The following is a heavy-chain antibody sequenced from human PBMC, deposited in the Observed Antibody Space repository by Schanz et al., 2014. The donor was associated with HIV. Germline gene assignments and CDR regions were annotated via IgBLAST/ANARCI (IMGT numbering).Heavy chain of an antibody. Sequence: VQLVESGGGLVQPGGSLRLSCAASGFTFSTYWMMWVRQAPGKGLEWVAVISYDGSNKYYADSVKGRFTISRDNSKNTLYLQMNSLRPEDTAVYYCAKDQGYDFWSGYYNYYYMDVWGQGTTVTVSS. J-gene: IGHJ6*02. CDR2: ISYDGSNK. V-gene: IGHV3-30*18. CDR3: AKDQGYDFWSGYYNYYYMDV. CDR1: GFTFSTYW. D-gene: IGHD3-3*01.